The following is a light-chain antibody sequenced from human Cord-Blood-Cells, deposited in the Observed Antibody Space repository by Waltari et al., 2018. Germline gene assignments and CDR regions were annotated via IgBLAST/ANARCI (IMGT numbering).Light chain of an antibody. CDR3: CSYAGSSTLV. CDR2: EGS. CDR1: SSDVGSYNL. Sequence: QSALTQPASVSGSPGQSITISCTGTSSDVGSYNLVSWYQQHPGKAPKRMIYEGSKRPSGLANRFSGSKSGNTASLTISGLQAEDEADYYCCSYAGSSTLVFGGGTKLTVL. V-gene: IGLV2-23*01. J-gene: IGLJ3*02.